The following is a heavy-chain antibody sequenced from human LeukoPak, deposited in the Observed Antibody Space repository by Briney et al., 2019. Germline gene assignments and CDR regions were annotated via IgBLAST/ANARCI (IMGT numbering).Heavy chain of an antibody. Sequence: GGSVRLSGAASGFTFRSSIMSWVRQAPGKGLEGGSYISSSSSTIYYADPVKGRFTISRDNAKNSLYLKMNSLRGEDTAVYHCARGPAVADFYYYYHRDVWGKGTTVTVSS. V-gene: IGHV3-48*01. CDR2: ISSSSSTI. D-gene: IGHD6-19*01. CDR3: ARGPAVADFYYYYHRDV. CDR1: GFTFRSSI. J-gene: IGHJ6*03.